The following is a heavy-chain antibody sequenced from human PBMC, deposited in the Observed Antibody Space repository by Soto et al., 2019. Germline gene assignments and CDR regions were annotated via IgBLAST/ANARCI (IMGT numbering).Heavy chain of an antibody. Sequence: PETLSLTCTVSGVSIGSSSAYWGWIRQPPGQGLEWIGTIYYSGSTYYNPSLSSRLIISADTAKNQFSLKLSSVTAADTAVYYCARLIGFVVFEGHYSGLDFRGKGSTGTV. CDR2: IYYSGST. CDR3: ARLIGFVVFEGHYSGLDF. CDR1: GVSIGSSSAY. J-gene: IGHJ6*04. D-gene: IGHD1-26*01. V-gene: IGHV4-39*01.